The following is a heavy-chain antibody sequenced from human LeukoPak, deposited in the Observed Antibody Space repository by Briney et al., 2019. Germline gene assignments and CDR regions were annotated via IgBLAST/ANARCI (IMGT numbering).Heavy chain of an antibody. V-gene: IGHV4-34*01. D-gene: IGHD6-6*01. CDR3: ARVRRRYSSSIVGFDY. J-gene: IGHJ4*02. CDR2: INHSGST. Sequence: SETLSLTCAVYGGSFSGYYWSWLRQPPGKGLEWIGEINHSGSTNYNPSLKSRVTISVDKSKNQFSLKLSSVTAADTAVYYCARVRRRYSSSIVGFDYWGQGTLVTVSS. CDR1: GGSFSGYY.